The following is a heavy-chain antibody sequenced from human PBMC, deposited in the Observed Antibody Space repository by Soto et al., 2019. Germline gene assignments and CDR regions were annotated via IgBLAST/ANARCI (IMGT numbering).Heavy chain of an antibody. D-gene: IGHD3-3*01. Sequence: SETLSLTCAVYGGSFSGYYWSWIRQPPGKGLEWIGEINHSGSTNYNPSLKSRVTISVDTSKNQFSLKLSSVTAADTAVYYCARGAGATIFGVVIGYYMDVWGKGTTVTVS. CDR2: INHSGST. CDR1: GGSFSGYY. CDR3: ARGAGATIFGVVIGYYMDV. V-gene: IGHV4-34*01. J-gene: IGHJ6*03.